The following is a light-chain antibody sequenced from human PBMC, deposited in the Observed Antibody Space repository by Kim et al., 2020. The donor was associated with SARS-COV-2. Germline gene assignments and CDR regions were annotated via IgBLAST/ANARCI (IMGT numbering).Light chain of an antibody. J-gene: IGLJ3*02. CDR1: TSNIGGDS. Sequence: ELTQPPTASGTPGQSVTISCSGSTSNIGGDSVYWYQQLPGTAPKLLIYNTNQRPSGVPDRISASKSGTSASLAISGLRSEDEADYYCTTWDKSLTAWVFGGGTQLTVL. CDR2: NTN. CDR3: TTWDKSLTAWV. V-gene: IGLV1-47*02.